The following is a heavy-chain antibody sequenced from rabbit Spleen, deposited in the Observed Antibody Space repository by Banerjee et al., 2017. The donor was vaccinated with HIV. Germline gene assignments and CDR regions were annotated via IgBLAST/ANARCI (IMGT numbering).Heavy chain of an antibody. CDR3: ARNLENFAGGSYFAL. D-gene: IGHD8-1*01. V-gene: IGHV1S43*01. CDR1: GIDFSSWYY. J-gene: IGHJ6*01. CDR2: IYVNSGST. Sequence: QQQLEESGGGLVKPGGTLTLTCKVSGIDFSSWYYMCWVRQAPGKGLELIGCIYVNSGSTWYASWVNGRFTISRSTSLNTVDLKMTSLTAADTATYFCARNLENFAGGSYFALWGQGTLVTVS.